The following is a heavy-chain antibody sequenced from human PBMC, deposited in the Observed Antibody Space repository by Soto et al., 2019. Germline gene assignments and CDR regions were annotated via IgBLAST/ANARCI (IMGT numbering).Heavy chain of an antibody. CDR1: GGSISIGGNN. CDR2: IYYSGST. J-gene: IGHJ4*02. V-gene: IGHV4-31*03. D-gene: IGHD6-6*01. Sequence: QVQLQEWGPGLVKPSQTLSLTCPVSGGSISIGGNNWTWTRQPPGKGLGWIGYIYYSGSTYYNPSLKSRVTISVDTSKNQFSLKLSSVTAADTAVYYCARGLQLVPVLFDYWGQGTLVTVSS. CDR3: ARGLQLVPVLFDY.